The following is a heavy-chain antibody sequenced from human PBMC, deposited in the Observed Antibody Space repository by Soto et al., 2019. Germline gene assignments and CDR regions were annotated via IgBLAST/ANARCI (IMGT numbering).Heavy chain of an antibody. V-gene: IGHV2-5*02. CDR1: GFYIASYNVI. CDR3: AHAGDYDLLTFDH. CDR2: IYWDDDK. D-gene: IGHD4-17*01. J-gene: IGHJ4*02. Sequence: TVTLGFGCCGFYIASYNVIVAWIRQPPGKALEWLALIYWDDDKRYSPSLKDRLAISKDTFSNQVVLTITNIDPGDSATYFCAHAGDYDLLTFDHWGPGTLVTVSS.